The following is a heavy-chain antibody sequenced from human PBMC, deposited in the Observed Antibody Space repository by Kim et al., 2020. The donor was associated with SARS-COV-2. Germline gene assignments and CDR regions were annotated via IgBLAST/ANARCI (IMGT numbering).Heavy chain of an antibody. V-gene: IGHV1-2*06. CDR1: GYTFTGYY. Sequence: ASVKVSCKASGYTFTGYYMYWVRQAPGQGLEWMGRINPNSGGTNYAQKFQGRVTITRDTSINTAYMELRRLRSDDTAVYYCARDPEDWLLLPFDYWGQGTLVTVSS. CDR2: INPNSGGT. J-gene: IGHJ4*02. D-gene: IGHD3-9*01. CDR3: ARDPEDWLLLPFDY.